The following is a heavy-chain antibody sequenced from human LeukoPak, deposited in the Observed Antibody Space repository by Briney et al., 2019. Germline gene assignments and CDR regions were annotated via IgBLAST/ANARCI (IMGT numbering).Heavy chain of an antibody. Sequence: GGSLRLSCAASGFTFNNYAMRWVRQAPGKGLEWVSAISDNGGSTYYADSVKGRFTIARDNSKNTLYLQMNGLRAEDTAMYYCAKESYYDILTGYSHYWGQGTLVTVSS. V-gene: IGHV3-23*01. CDR2: ISDNGGST. CDR1: GFTFNNYA. J-gene: IGHJ4*02. D-gene: IGHD3-9*01. CDR3: AKESYYDILTGYSHY.